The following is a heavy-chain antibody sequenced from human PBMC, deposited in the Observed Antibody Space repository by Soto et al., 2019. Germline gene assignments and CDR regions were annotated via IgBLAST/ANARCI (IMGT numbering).Heavy chain of an antibody. CDR3: ARHPMSAFDY. CDR2: IYYSGST. CDR1: GGSVSSYY. D-gene: IGHD3-10*02. J-gene: IGHJ4*02. Sequence: PSETLSLTCTVSGGSVSSYYWSWIRQPPGKGLEWIGYIYYSGSTNYNPSLKSRVTISVDTSKNQFSLQLTSVTAADTAVYYCARHPMSAFDYWGQGTLVTVSS. V-gene: IGHV4-59*08.